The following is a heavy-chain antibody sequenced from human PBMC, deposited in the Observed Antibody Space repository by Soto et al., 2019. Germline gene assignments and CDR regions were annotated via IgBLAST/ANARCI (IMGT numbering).Heavy chain of an antibody. CDR2: INPNSGGT. CDR3: ARECRTSYYYFYGIGV. Sequence: GKGSSTESGSAFTVYYTHWVRQAPGQGLEWMGWINPNSGGTNYAQKFQGWATMTRDTSISTAYMELSRLTSDETAVNYCARECRTSYYYFYGIGVWGQGNTVPASS. D-gene: IGHD6-6*01. CDR1: GSAFTVYY. J-gene: IGHJ6*02. V-gene: IGHV1-2*04.